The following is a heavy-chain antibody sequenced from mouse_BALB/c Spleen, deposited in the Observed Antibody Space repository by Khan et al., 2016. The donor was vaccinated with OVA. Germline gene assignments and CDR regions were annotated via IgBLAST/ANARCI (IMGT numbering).Heavy chain of an antibody. J-gene: IGHJ2*01. D-gene: IGHD1-1*01. CDR3: ARDRGNYYGSSFFDY. CDR2: ISYDGSN. Sequence: EVQLQESGPGLVKPSQSLSLTCSVTGYSITSGYYWNWIRQFPGNKLEWMGYISYDGSNNYNPSLKNRISITRDTSKNQFFLKLNSVTTEYTATYYCARDRGNYYGSSFFDYWGQGTTLTVSS. CDR1: GYSITSGYY. V-gene: IGHV3-6*02.